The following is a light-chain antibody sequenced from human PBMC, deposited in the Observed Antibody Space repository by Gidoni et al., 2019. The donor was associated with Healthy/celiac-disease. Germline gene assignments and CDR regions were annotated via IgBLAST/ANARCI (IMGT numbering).Light chain of an antibody. CDR3: QQSYSTPRT. Sequence: EIQLTKSPSSLSASVGDRVTITCRPSQSISSYLNWYQQKPGKAPKLLIYAASSLQSGVPSRFSGSGSGTDFTLTISSLQPEDFATYYCQQSYSTPRTFGQGTKVEIK. J-gene: IGKJ1*01. V-gene: IGKV1-39*01. CDR1: QSISSY. CDR2: AAS.